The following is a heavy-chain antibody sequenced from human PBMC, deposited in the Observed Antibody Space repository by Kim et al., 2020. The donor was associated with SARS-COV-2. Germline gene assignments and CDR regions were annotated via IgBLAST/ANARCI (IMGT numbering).Heavy chain of an antibody. CDR1: GYTFTKYA. V-gene: IGHV1-3*01. Sequence: ASVKVSCKASGYTFTKYAMHWVRQAPGQRLEWMGWVNAGSGDTEYSQKFQGRVTMTRDTSASTVYMELSSLRSEDTAVYYCAREYYGSGSYPYDYLGQGT. D-gene: IGHD3-10*01. CDR2: VNAGSGDT. CDR3: AREYYGSGSYPYDY. J-gene: IGHJ4*02.